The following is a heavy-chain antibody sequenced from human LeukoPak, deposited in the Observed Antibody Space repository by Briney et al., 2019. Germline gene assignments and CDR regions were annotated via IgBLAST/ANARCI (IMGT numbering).Heavy chain of an antibody. CDR2: IWFDGSNE. CDR3: ARDYGRYIPHYYVDV. Sequence: GGSLRLSRAASGFTFINYAMHWVRQAPGKGLEWVAVIWFDGSNEYYADSVKGRFTISRDTSKNTLYLQMNTLRAEDTAVYYCARDYGRYIPHYYVDVWGKGTTVTVSS. D-gene: IGHD1-26*01. V-gene: IGHV3-33*01. CDR1: GFTFINYA. J-gene: IGHJ6*03.